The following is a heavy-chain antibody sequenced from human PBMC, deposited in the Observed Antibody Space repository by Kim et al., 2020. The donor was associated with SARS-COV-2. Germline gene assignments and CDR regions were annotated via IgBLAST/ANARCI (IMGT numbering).Heavy chain of an antibody. J-gene: IGHJ5*02. V-gene: IGHV1-18*01. Sequence: AQELQGRVTMTTDTSTSTAYMELRSLRSDDTAVYYCARLDYYGSENWFDPWGQGTLVTVSS. CDR3: ARLDYYGSENWFDP. D-gene: IGHD3-10*01.